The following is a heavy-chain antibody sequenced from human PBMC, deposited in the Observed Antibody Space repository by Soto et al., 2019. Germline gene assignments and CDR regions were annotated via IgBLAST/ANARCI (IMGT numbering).Heavy chain of an antibody. J-gene: IGHJ6*02. V-gene: IGHV4-4*07. CDR1: GGSISSYY. D-gene: IGHD6-13*01. Sequence: SETLSLTCTVSGGSISSYYWSWIRQPAGKGLEWIGRIYTSGSTNYNPSLKSRVTMSVDTSKNQFSLKLSSVTAADTAVYYCARGRAIPGIAAAGTWWGYYYYGMDVWGQGTTVTSP. CDR3: ARGRAIPGIAAAGTWWGYYYYGMDV. CDR2: IYTSGST.